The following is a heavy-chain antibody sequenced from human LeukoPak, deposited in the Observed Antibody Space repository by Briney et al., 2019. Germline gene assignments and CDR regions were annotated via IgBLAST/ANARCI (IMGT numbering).Heavy chain of an antibody. CDR1: GFTFSSYW. Sequence: GGSLRLSCAASGFTFSSYWMNWVRQAPGKGLVWVSRINEDGSTTNYADSVKGRSTIFRDNAKNTLYPQMNSLRAEDTAVYYCVRDLGGRSGHWGQGTLVTVSS. J-gene: IGHJ4*02. V-gene: IGHV3-74*01. CDR3: VRDLGGRSGH. CDR2: INEDGSTT. D-gene: IGHD1-26*01.